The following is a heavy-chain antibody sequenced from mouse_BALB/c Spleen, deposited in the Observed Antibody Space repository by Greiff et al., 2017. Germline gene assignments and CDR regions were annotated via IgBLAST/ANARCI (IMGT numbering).Heavy chain of an antibody. V-gene: IGHV5-17*02. Sequence: EVKLVESGGGLVQPGGSRKLSCAASGFTFSSFGMHWVRQAPEKGLEWVAYISSGSSTIYYADTVKGRFTISRDNPKNTLFLQMTSLRSEDTAMYYCARRGGLRDYAMDYWGQGTSVTVSS. D-gene: IGHD3-1*01. CDR2: ISSGSSTI. CDR1: GFTFSSFG. CDR3: ARRGGLRDYAMDY. J-gene: IGHJ4*01.